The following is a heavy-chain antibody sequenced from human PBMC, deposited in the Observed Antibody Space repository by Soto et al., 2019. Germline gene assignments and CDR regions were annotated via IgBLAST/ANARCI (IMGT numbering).Heavy chain of an antibody. CDR2: ISAYNGNT. J-gene: IGHJ6*02. Sequence: QVHLVQSGAEVKKPGASVKVSCKASGYSFTNYGISWVRQAPGQGLAWMGWISAYNGNTNYAQQFQGRVTMTTDTSTNTAYMELRSLRSDDSAVYYCSRADCSGGTCRLSYYYGMDVWGQGTTVTVSS. CDR1: GYSFTNYG. V-gene: IGHV1-18*01. D-gene: IGHD2-15*01. CDR3: SRADCSGGTCRLSYYYGMDV.